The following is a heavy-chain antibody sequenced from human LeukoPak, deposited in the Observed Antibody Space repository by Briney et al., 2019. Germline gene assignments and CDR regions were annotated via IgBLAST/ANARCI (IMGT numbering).Heavy chain of an antibody. V-gene: IGHV3-7*04. Sequence: PGGSLRLSCVASGFPFSSYWMTWVRRAPGKGLEWVANIKQDGSKKFYVDSVKGRFTISRDNAKNSLYLQMNSLRAEDTAIYYCTRVGYIDEGIDYWGQGTLVTVSS. J-gene: IGHJ4*02. CDR2: IKQDGSKK. CDR3: TRVGYIDEGIDY. D-gene: IGHD5-24*01. CDR1: GFPFSSYW.